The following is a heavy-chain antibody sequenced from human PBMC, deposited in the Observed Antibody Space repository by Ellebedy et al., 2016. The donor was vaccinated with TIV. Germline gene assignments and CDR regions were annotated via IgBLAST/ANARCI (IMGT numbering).Heavy chain of an antibody. D-gene: IGHD3-22*01. CDR2: ISAGGDST. Sequence: GGSLRLSCAGSGFTFYSHAMCWVRQTPGKGLEWVSVISAGGDSTEYGDSVKGRFTISRDNSKNTLYLQMNSLRVEDTAVYYCVKPDSSGFYYGRLDYWGQGTLVTVSS. J-gene: IGHJ4*02. CDR3: VKPDSSGFYYGRLDY. CDR1: GFTFYSHA. V-gene: IGHV3-23*01.